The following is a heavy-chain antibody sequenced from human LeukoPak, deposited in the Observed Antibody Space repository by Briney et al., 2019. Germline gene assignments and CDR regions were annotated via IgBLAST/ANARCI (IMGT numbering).Heavy chain of an antibody. J-gene: IGHJ3*02. D-gene: IGHD3-22*01. V-gene: IGHV3-33*03. CDR3: AAHYYDSSGWLGPFDI. Sequence: GRSLRLSCAASGFTFSSYGMHWVRQAPSKGLEWVAVIWYDGSNKYYADSVKGRFTISRDNAKNSLYLQMNSLRAEDTAVYYCAAHYYDSSGWLGPFDIWGQGTMVTVSS. CDR2: IWYDGSNK. CDR1: GFTFSSYG.